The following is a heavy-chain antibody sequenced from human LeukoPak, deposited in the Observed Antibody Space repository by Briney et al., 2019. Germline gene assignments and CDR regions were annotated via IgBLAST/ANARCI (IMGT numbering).Heavy chain of an antibody. Sequence: PGGSLRLSCAASGFTFSSYAMHWVRQAPGKGLEYVSAISGNGGSTYFANSVKGRFTVSRDNSKNTLYLQMGSLRAEDMAVYYCARESGSGSYLRSALDIWGQGTMVTVSS. CDR3: ARESGSGSYLRSALDI. D-gene: IGHD1-26*01. J-gene: IGHJ3*02. V-gene: IGHV3-64*01. CDR2: ISGNGGST. CDR1: GFTFSSYA.